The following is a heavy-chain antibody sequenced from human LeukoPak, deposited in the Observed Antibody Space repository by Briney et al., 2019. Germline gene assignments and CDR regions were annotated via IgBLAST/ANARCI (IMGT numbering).Heavy chain of an antibody. CDR1: GGTFSSYA. Sequence: AASVKVSCKAPGGTFSSYAISWVRQAPGQGLEWMGGIIPIFGTANYAQKFQGRVTITADESTSTAYMELSSLRSEDTAVYYCAREGGYSYGPIIAVAGLHFDYWGQGTLVTVSS. D-gene: IGHD5-18*01. CDR3: AREGGYSYGPIIAVAGLHFDY. J-gene: IGHJ4*02. CDR2: IIPIFGTA. V-gene: IGHV1-69*13.